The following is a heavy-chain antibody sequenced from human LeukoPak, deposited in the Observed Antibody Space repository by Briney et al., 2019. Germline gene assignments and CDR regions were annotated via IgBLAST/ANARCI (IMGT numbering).Heavy chain of an antibody. CDR2: ISSSSSYI. D-gene: IGHD3-9*01. V-gene: IGHV3-21*01. CDR1: GFTFSSYS. Sequence: GGSLRLSCAASGFTFSSYSMNWVRQAPGKGLEWVSSISSSSSYIYYADSVKGRFTISRDNAKNSLYLQMNSLRAEDTAVSYCARALRDILTGYYLDYWGQGTLVTVSS. J-gene: IGHJ4*02. CDR3: ARALRDILTGYYLDY.